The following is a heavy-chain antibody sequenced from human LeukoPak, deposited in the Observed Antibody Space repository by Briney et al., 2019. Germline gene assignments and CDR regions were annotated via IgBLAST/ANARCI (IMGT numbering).Heavy chain of an antibody. J-gene: IGHJ5*02. V-gene: IGHV4-4*07. CDR1: GGSISSYY. Sequence: SETLSLTCTVSGGSISSYYWSWIRQPAGKGLEWIGRIQASGSTIYNPSLKSRVTMSVDTSKNQLSLKVTSVTAADTAVYYCARDMAVSPYNCFDPWGQGTLVTVSS. CDR2: IQASGST. CDR3: ARDMAVSPYNCFDP. D-gene: IGHD5/OR15-5a*01.